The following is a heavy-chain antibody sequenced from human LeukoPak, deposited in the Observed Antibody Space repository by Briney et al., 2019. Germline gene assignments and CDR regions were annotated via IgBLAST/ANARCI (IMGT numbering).Heavy chain of an antibody. D-gene: IGHD6-6*01. V-gene: IGHV1-69*04. CDR2: IIPMLGIA. CDR3: ARVQSSSSSGDFDC. Sequence: SVTVSLKGPGGTFTIYAISRVRQGPAQGLGWVGRIIPMLGIANYAEKCQGRVTITADKSTSTAYMEMSSLRCEDTAVYYCARVQSSSSSGDFDCWGQGTLVTVSS. J-gene: IGHJ4*02. CDR1: GGTFTIYA.